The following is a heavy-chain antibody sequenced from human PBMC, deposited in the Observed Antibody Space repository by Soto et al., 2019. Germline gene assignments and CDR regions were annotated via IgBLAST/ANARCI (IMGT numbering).Heavy chain of an antibody. V-gene: IGHV1-3*05. CDR1: GYTFTSYA. D-gene: IGHD1-26*01. CDR3: ARDVGGMEV. CDR2: IHAGNGNT. Sequence: QVQLVQSGAEEKKPGASVKVSCKASGYTFTSYAMHWVRQAPGQRLEWMGWIHAGNGNTKYSQKFQGRVTITRDTCESTAYMELSSLRSEDTAVYYCARDVGGMEVWGQGTTVTVSS. J-gene: IGHJ6*02.